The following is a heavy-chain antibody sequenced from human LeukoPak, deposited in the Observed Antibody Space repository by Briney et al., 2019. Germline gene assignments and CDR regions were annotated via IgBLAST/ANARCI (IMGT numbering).Heavy chain of an antibody. Sequence: TGGSLRLSCAASGFTFSSYAMSWVRQAPGKGLEWVSAISGSGGSTYYADSVKGRFTISRDNSKNTLYLQMNSLRAEDTAVYYCAKCSSGWYGGDYWGQGTLVTVSS. D-gene: IGHD6-19*01. CDR3: AKCSSGWYGGDY. V-gene: IGHV3-23*01. CDR1: GFTFSSYA. J-gene: IGHJ4*02. CDR2: ISGSGGST.